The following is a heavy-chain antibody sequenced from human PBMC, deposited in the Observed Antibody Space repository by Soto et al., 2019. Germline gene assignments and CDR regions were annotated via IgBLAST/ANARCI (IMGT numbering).Heavy chain of an antibody. V-gene: IGHV1-24*01. CDR2: FDPEDGET. Sequence: ASVKVSCKVSGYTLTELSMHWVRQAPGKGLEWMGGFDPEDGETIYAQKFQGRVTMTEDTSTDTAYMELSSLRSEDTAVYYCATVFYAFSSGYDAFDIWGQGTMVTVSS. J-gene: IGHJ3*02. D-gene: IGHD3-3*01. CDR3: ATVFYAFSSGYDAFDI. CDR1: GYTLTELS.